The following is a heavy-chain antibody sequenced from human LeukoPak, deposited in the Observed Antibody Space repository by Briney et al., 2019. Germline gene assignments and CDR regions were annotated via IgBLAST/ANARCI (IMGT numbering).Heavy chain of an antibody. CDR1: GYTFTSYA. D-gene: IGHD3-3*01. CDR2: INAGNGNT. V-gene: IGHV1-3*01. CDR3: AREMGDFWSGYYWRYFDY. J-gene: IGHJ4*02. Sequence: ASAKVSCKASGYTFTSYAMHWVRQAPGQRLEWMGWINAGNGNTKYSQKFQGRVTITRDTSASTAYMELSSLRSEDAAVYYCAREMGDFWSGYYWRYFDYWGQGALVTVSS.